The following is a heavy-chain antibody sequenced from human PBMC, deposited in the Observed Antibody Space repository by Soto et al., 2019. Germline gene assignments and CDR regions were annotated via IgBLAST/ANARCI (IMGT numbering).Heavy chain of an antibody. CDR2: VNTDGGST. Sequence: EVQLVESGGGLVQPGGSLRLSCAASGFTISSYWMHWVRQAPGKGLVWVSRVNTDGGSTTYADSVKGRFTISRDNAKNTLYLQMNSLRAEDTAVYYCARVVALDYFQHWGQGTLVTVSS. J-gene: IGHJ1*01. CDR1: GFTISSYW. D-gene: IGHD2-2*03. CDR3: ARVVALDYFQH. V-gene: IGHV3-74*01.